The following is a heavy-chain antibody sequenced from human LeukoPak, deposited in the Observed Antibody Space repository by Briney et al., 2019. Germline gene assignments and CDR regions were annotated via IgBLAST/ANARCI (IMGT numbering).Heavy chain of an antibody. V-gene: IGHV4-4*07. CDR2: IYTSGST. D-gene: IGHD2-2*02. CDR1: GGPISSYY. CDR3: ARVKGYCSSTSCYSYYYYMDV. J-gene: IGHJ6*03. Sequence: KPSETLSLTCTVSGGPISSYYWSWIRQPAREGLEWIWRIYTSGSTNYNPSLKSRVTMSVDTSKNQFSLKLSSVTAADTAVYYCARVKGYCSSTSCYSYYYYMDVWGKGTTVTVSS.